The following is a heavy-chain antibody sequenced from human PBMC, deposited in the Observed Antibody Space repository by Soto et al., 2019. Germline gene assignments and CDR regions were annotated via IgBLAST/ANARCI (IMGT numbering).Heavy chain of an antibody. V-gene: IGHV1-46*01. CDR2: INPTTTST. D-gene: IGHD6-19*01. J-gene: IGHJ5*02. Sequence: ASVKVSCKASEYTFSTYSLHWVRQAPGQGLEWMGIINPTTTSTSDAQKFQGRVTITRDTSASTAYMELSSLRSEDTAVYYCARGVAGPLHWFDPWGQGTLVTVSS. CDR1: EYTFSTYS. CDR3: ARGVAGPLHWFDP.